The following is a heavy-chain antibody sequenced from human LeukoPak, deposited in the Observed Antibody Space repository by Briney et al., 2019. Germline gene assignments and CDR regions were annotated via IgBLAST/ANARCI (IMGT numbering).Heavy chain of an antibody. CDR2: INPNNSGT. V-gene: IGHV1-2*02. CDR3: ARKISYMVATTDFVY. D-gene: IGHD4/OR15-4a*01. J-gene: IGHJ4*02. Sequence: VASVKASCKASGYTFTGYYIHWVRQAPGQGLEWMGWINPNNSGTNYAQKFQGRVTMTRDTSTSTAYMDLSRLKSDDTAVYYCARKISYMVATTDFVYWGQGTLVTVSS. CDR1: GYTFTGYY.